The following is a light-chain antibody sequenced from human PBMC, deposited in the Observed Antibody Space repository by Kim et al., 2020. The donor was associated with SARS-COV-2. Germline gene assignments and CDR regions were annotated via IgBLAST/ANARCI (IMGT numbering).Light chain of an antibody. CDR1: KNVYNY. Sequence: EIVLTQSPATLSLSPGERATLSCRASKNVYNYLAWYQQKPGQAPRLLIYDTSNRATGIPARFRCSGSGTHFTLTISSLEPEDSAVYYCQQRSDLLTFCGGTKVDI. J-gene: IGKJ4*01. CDR3: QQRSDLLT. V-gene: IGKV3-11*01. CDR2: DTS.